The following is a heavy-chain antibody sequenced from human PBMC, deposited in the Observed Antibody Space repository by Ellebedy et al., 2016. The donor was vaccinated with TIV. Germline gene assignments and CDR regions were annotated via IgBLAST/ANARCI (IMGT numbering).Heavy chain of an antibody. J-gene: IGHJ4*02. CDR1: GFTFSSYG. V-gene: IGHV3-30*03. CDR3: ARDALVVPAAIGY. D-gene: IGHD2-2*01. Sequence: GGSLRLSCAASGFTFSSYGMHWVRQAPGKGLEWVAVISYDGSNKYYADSVKGRFTISRGNSKNTLYLQMNSLRAEDTAVYYCARDALVVPAAIGYWGQGTLVTVSS. CDR2: ISYDGSNK.